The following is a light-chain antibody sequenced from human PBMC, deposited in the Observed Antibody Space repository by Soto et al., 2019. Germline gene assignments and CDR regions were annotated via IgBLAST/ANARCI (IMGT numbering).Light chain of an antibody. J-gene: IGKJ1*01. CDR1: QDISTG. Sequence: DIQLTQSPSSVSASVGDRVTISCRASQDISTGLVWYQQKPGKAPNLLIYNASTLKGGVPLRFRGSGSGTDFTLTISSLQPGHLATYHCPQAGSFPPWPFGQGTKV. V-gene: IGKV1-12*01. CDR3: PQAGSFPPWP. CDR2: NAS.